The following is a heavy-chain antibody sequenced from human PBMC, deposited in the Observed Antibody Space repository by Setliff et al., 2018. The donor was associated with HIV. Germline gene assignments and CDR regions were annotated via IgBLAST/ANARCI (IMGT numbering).Heavy chain of an antibody. J-gene: IGHJ5*02. CDR1: DYTFTNYG. V-gene: IGHV1-69*13. CDR2: IIPIFATA. CDR3: ARTEYYDFWSGPRGFDP. Sequence: SVKVSCKASDYTFTNYGISWVRQAPGQGLEWMGGIIPIFATANYAQKFQGRVTITADASTRTSYLELSSLRSEDTAVYYCARTEYYDFWSGPRGFDPWGQGTLVTVSS. D-gene: IGHD3-3*01.